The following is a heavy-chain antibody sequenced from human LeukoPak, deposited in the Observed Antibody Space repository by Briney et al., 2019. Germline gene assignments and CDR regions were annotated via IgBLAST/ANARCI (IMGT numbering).Heavy chain of an antibody. D-gene: IGHD3-22*01. CDR3: ARESKTYDGDGYYLDY. J-gene: IGHJ4*02. CDR1: GGPIYSYY. V-gene: IGHV4-59*12. Sequence: SETLSLTCTVSGGPIYSYYWSWIRQPPGKGLEWIGYIYYSGSTNYNPSLKSRVTISVDTSKNQFSLKLRSVTAADTAVYYCARESKTYDGDGYYLDYWGQGTLVTVSS. CDR2: IYYSGST.